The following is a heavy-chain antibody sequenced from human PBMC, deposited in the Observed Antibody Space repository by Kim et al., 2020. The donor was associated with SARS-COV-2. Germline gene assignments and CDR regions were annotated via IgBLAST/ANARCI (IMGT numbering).Heavy chain of an antibody. CDR2: MFHSGRT. CDR1: GYSISSGYY. V-gene: IGHV4-38-2*02. CDR3: ARVPGGGTLDY. Sequence: SKTLSLTCTVSGYSISSGYYWGWVRQPPGKGLEWIASMFHSGRTFYNLTLKSRVTISVDTSKNHFSLNLSSVTAADTAVYYCARVPGGGTLDYWGRGTL. D-gene: IGHD3-16*01. J-gene: IGHJ4*02.